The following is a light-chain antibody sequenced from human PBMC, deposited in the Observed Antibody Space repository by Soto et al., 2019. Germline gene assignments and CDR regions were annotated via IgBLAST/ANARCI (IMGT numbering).Light chain of an antibody. V-gene: IGKV3-15*01. J-gene: IGKJ2*01. Sequence: EIVMTQSPATLSVSPGERVSLSCRASQSVSSNVAWYQQKLGQAPRLLMFAASTRATGIPARFSGSGSGIECTLTITTLQSEDFAVYYCQQYNDWPPRYTFGQGTKLEIK. CDR2: AAS. CDR1: QSVSSN. CDR3: QQYNDWPPRYT.